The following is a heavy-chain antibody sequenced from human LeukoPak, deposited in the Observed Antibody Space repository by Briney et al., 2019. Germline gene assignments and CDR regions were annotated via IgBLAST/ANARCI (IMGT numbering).Heavy chain of an antibody. CDR3: ARAGAMIASDYYYYMDV. Sequence: ASVKVSCKASGYTFTSHGISWVRQAPGQGLEWMGWINPDNGGTRYAQRFQDRVTMTRDTSITTAYMELSSLKSDDTAVYYCARAGAMIASDYYYYMDVWGNGTTVTVSS. J-gene: IGHJ6*03. CDR2: INPDNGGT. V-gene: IGHV1-2*02. CDR1: GYTFTSHG. D-gene: IGHD3-16*01.